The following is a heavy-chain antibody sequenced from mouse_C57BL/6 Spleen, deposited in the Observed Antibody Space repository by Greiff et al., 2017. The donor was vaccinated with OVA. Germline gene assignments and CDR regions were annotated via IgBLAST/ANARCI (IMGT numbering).Heavy chain of an antibody. CDR3: TRNEITTVVATGAMDY. J-gene: IGHJ4*01. D-gene: IGHD1-1*01. V-gene: IGHV1-15*01. CDR1: GYTFTDYE. CDR2: IDPETGGT. Sequence: VQLQQSGAELVRPGASVTLSCKASGYTFTDYEMHWVQQTPVHGLEWIGAIDPETGGTAYNQKFKGKAILTADKSSSTAYMELRSLTSEDSAVYYCTRNEITTVVATGAMDYWGQGTSVTVSS.